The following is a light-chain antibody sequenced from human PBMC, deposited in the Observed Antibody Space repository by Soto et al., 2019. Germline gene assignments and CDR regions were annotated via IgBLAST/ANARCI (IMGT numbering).Light chain of an antibody. Sequence: EIVLTQSPATLSLSPGERATLSCRASQSVSRYLACYQQKPGQAPRLLIYDASNRATGIPARFSGSGSGTDFTLTSSSLEPEDFAVYYCQQRSDWPPVTFGGGTKVEIK. CDR3: QQRSDWPPVT. V-gene: IGKV3-11*01. J-gene: IGKJ4*01. CDR1: QSVSRY. CDR2: DAS.